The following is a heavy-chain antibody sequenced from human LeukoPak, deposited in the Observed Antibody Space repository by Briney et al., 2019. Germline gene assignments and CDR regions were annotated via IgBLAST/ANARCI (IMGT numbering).Heavy chain of an antibody. CDR3: ARGFPYGDYYFDY. D-gene: IGHD4-17*01. CDR1: GGSISSYY. CDR2: IYYSGST. J-gene: IGHJ4*02. Sequence: PSETLSLTCTVSGGSISSYYWSWIRQPPGKGLEWIGYIYYSGSTNYNPSLKSRVTISVDTSKNQFSLKLSSVTAADTAVYYCARGFPYGDYYFDYWGQGILVTVSS. V-gene: IGHV4-59*01.